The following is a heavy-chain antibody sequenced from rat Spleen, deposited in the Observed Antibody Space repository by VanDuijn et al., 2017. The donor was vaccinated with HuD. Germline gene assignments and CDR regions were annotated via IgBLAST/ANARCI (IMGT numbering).Heavy chain of an antibody. D-gene: IGHD5-1*01. CDR1: DYSITSSY. CDR2: ITYSGGI. V-gene: IGHV3-1*01. CDR3: VRSGTGWELRYFDH. Sequence: EVQLQESGPGLVKPSQSLSLTCSVTDYSITSSYGWSWLRKFPGNEMEWMGFITYSGGISYNPSLKSRISITRDISRNQFFLQLNSVTTEDTATYYCVRSGTGWELRYFDHWGQGVMVTVSS. J-gene: IGHJ2*01.